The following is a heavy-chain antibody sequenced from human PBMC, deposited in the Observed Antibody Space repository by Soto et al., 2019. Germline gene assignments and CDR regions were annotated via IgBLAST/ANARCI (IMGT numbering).Heavy chain of an antibody. J-gene: IGHJ4*02. CDR2: IYYSGST. Sequence: SETLSLTCTVSGGSISSSSYYWGWIRQPPGKGLEWIGSIYYSGSTYYNPSLKSRVTISVDTSKNQFSLKLSSVTAADTAVYYCARVRAGAPDWGQGTLVTVSS. CDR3: ARVRAGAPD. V-gene: IGHV4-39*07. CDR1: GGSISSSSYY. D-gene: IGHD1-26*01.